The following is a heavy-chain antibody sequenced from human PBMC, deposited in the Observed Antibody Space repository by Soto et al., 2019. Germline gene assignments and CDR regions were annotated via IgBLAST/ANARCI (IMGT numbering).Heavy chain of an antibody. CDR2: INPSGGST. CDR1: RYTFPSYY. Sequence: ASVKVSFKASRYTFPSYYMHWVRQAPVQGLEWMGIINPSGGSTSYAQKFQGRVTMTRDTSTSTVYMELSSMRSEDTAVYYCARDPNVYDSSCYYPSSLFDYWGQGTLVTRLL. J-gene: IGHJ4*02. CDR3: ARDPNVYDSSCYYPSSLFDY. V-gene: IGHV1-46*01. D-gene: IGHD3-22*01.